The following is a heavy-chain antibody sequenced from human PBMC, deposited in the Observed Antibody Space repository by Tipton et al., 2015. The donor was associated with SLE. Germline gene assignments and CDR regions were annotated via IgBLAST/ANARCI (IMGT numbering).Heavy chain of an antibody. CDR1: GGSISTYY. J-gene: IGHJ6*03. D-gene: IGHD5-18*01. V-gene: IGHV4-4*08. Sequence: PGLVKPSETLSLTCTVAGGSISTYYWSWIRQSPGKGLEWIGFIYFSGGSDFGSTDYNLSLKSRVTISADTSKNQFSLKLTSLTAADTAVYYCVRGGNYGYPSYMDVWGKGTTVTVSS. CDR2: IYFSGGSDFGST. CDR3: VRGGNYGYPSYMDV.